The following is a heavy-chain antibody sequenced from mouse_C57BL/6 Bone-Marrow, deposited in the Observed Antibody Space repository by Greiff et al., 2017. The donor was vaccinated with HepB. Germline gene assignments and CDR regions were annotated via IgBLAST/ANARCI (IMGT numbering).Heavy chain of an antibody. CDR3: ARLGVLRGGYYAMDY. CDR1: GYTFTSYW. Sequence: QVQLQQPGTELVKPGASVKLSCKASGYTFTSYWMHWVKQRPGQGLEWIGNINPSNGGTNYNENFKSKATLTVDKSSSTAYMQLSSLTSEDSAVYYCARLGVLRGGYYAMDYWGQGTSVTVSS. D-gene: IGHD1-1*01. CDR2: INPSNGGT. V-gene: IGHV1-53*01. J-gene: IGHJ4*01.